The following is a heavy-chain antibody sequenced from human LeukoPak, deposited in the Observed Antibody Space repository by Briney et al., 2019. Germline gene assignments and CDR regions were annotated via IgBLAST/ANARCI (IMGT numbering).Heavy chain of an antibody. D-gene: IGHD3-10*01. Sequence: GASVKVSCKASGYDLNTYAFSWVRQAPGPALEGIGGISAYHGKTEYAQHLRRRVTMTTNISTGTAYMVLSGLTSDDTAVYYCARDFAMARVFDFWGHGTLVTVSS. CDR2: ISAYHGKT. CDR1: GYDLNTYA. V-gene: IGHV1-18*01. CDR3: ARDFAMARVFDF. J-gene: IGHJ4*01.